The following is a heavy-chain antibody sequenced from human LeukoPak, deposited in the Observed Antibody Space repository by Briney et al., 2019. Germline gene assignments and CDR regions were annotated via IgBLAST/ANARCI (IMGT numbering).Heavy chain of an antibody. CDR1: GFTFDDYA. CDR2: ISWSSGSI. D-gene: IGHD3-22*01. J-gene: IGHJ4*02. Sequence: SLRLSCAASGFTFDDYAMHWVRQAPGKGLEWVSGISWSSGSIGYADSVKGRFTISRDNAKNSLYLQVNSLRAEDTALYYCAKVTSYYDSSGPFDYWGEGTLVTVSS. CDR3: AKVTSYYDSSGPFDY. V-gene: IGHV3-9*01.